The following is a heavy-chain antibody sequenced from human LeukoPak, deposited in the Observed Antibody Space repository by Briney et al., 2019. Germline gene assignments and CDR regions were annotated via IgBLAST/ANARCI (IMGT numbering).Heavy chain of an antibody. Sequence: ASVKVSCKSSVYTFTGYYMHWVRQAPGQGLEWMGWINPNSGGTNYAQKFQGRVTMTRDTSISTAYKELSRLRSDDTAVYYCARGENIVVVPAARVGSWFDPWGQGTLVTVSS. J-gene: IGHJ5*02. CDR1: VYTFTGYY. D-gene: IGHD2-2*01. CDR3: ARGENIVVVPAARVGSWFDP. CDR2: INPNSGGT. V-gene: IGHV1-2*02.